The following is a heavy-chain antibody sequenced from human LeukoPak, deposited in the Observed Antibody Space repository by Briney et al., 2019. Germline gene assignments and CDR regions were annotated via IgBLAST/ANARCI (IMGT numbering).Heavy chain of an antibody. D-gene: IGHD6-19*01. CDR1: GYTFTSYY. CDR3: ARDTGSGWYYFDY. CDR2: FNPSGGST. J-gene: IGHJ4*02. V-gene: IGHV1-46*01. Sequence: ASVKVSCKASGYTFTSYYTHWVRQAPGQGLEWMGIFNPSGGSTSYAQKFQGRVTTTRDMSTSTVYMELSSLRSEDTAVYYCARDTGSGWYYFDYWGQGTLVTVSS.